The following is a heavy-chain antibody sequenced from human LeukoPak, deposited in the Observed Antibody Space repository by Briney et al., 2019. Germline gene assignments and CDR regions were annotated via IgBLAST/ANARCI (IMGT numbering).Heavy chain of an antibody. V-gene: IGHV4-59*08. D-gene: IGHD5-12*01. Sequence: PSETLSLTCTVSGGSISSYYWSWIRQSPGKGLEWIGYIYYSGSTNYNPFLKSRVTISVDTSKNQFSLKLSSVTAADTAVYYCARVVATITSWFDPWGQGTLVTVSS. J-gene: IGHJ5*02. CDR2: IYYSGST. CDR1: GGSISSYY. CDR3: ARVVATITSWFDP.